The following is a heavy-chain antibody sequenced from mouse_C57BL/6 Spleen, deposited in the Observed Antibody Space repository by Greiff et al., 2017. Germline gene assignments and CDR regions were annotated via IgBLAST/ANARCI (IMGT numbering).Heavy chain of an antibody. CDR2: IYPGDGDT. Sequence: QVQLQQSGPELVKPGASVKISCKASGYAFSSSWMNWVKQRPGKGLEWIGRIYPGDGDTNYNGKFKGKATLTADKSSSTAYMQLSRLTSDDSAVYFCARRNTYGWYFDVWGTGTTLTVSS. V-gene: IGHV1-82*01. D-gene: IGHD2-10*02. CDR1: GYAFSSSW. J-gene: IGHJ1*03. CDR3: ARRNTYGWYFDV.